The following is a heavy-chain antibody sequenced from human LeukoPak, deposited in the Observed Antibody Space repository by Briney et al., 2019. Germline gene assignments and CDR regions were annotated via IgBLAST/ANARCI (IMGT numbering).Heavy chain of an antibody. Sequence: GESLKISCKGSGYSFTSYWIGWVRQMPGKGLEWMGIIYPGDSDTRYSPSFQGQVTISADKSISTAYLQWSSLKASDTAMYYCARHDGRSGLYYYYGMDVWGQGTTVTVSS. J-gene: IGHJ6*02. CDR3: ARHDGRSGLYYYYGMDV. CDR2: IYPGDSDT. D-gene: IGHD2-15*01. CDR1: GYSFTSYW. V-gene: IGHV5-51*01.